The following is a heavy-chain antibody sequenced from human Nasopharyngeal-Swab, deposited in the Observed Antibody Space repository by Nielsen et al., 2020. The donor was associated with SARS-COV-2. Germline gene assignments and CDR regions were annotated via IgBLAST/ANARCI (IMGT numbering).Heavy chain of an antibody. D-gene: IGHD6-13*01. CDR3: VRSSSWYYFDY. Sequence: SETLSLTCTVSGDSIAYSTFYWGWIRQPPGKGLEWIGHIYYNGNTYQNPSLQSRLTISVDKSKNQFSLQLSSVTAADTAVYYCVRSSSWYYFDYWAQGTQVTVSS. CDR2: IYYNGNT. CDR1: GDSIAYSTFY. V-gene: IGHV4-39*01. J-gene: IGHJ4*02.